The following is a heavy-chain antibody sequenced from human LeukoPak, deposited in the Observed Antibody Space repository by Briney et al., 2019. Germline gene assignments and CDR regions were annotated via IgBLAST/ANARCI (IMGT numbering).Heavy chain of an antibody. D-gene: IGHD6-13*01. CDR2: IYYSGST. CDR1: GGSISSYY. V-gene: IGHV4-59*01. J-gene: IGHJ3*02. Sequence: SETLSLTCTVSGGSISSYYWSWIRQPPGKGLEWIGYIYYSGSTNYNPSLKSRVTISVDTSKNQFSLKLSSVTAADTAVYYCARGPAIAAAAILAFDIWGQGTMVTVSS. CDR3: ARGPAIAAAAILAFDI.